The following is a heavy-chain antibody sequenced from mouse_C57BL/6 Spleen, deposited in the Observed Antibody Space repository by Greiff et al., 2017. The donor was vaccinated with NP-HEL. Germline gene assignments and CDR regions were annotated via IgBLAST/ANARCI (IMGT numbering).Heavy chain of an antibody. CDR1: GFTFSSYA. D-gene: IGHD1-1*01. CDR2: ISDGGSYT. V-gene: IGHV5-4*01. CDR3: AREVLRGGYFDY. Sequence: EVKLMESGGGLVKPGGSLKLSCAASGFTFSSYAMSWVRQTPEKRLAWVATISDGGSYTYYPDNVKGRFTISRDNAKNNLYLQMSHLKSEDTAIYYCAREVLRGGYFDYWGQGTTLTVSS. J-gene: IGHJ2*01.